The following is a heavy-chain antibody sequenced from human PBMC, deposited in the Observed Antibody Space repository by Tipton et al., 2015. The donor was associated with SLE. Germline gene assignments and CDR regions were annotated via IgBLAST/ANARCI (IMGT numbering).Heavy chain of an antibody. CDR2: IYNSGST. V-gene: IGHV4-38-2*02. CDR1: GYSVDSTYY. D-gene: IGHD1-26*01. Sequence: GLVKPSETLSLTCTVSGYSVDSTYYWGWIRQPPGKGLEWIGSIYNSGSTHYNPSLKSRLSMSVDTSKNQISLILTSVIAADTAVYYCARDSGLWYFDLWGRGTLVTVSS. CDR3: ARDSGLWYFDL. J-gene: IGHJ2*01.